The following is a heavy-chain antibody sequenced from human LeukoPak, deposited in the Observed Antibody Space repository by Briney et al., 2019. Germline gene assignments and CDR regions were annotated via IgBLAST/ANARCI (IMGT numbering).Heavy chain of an antibody. CDR2: MNPNSGNT. V-gene: IGHV1-8*03. CDR1: GYTFTSYD. J-gene: IGHJ6*03. Sequence: GASVKVSCKASGYTFTSYDINWVRQATGQGLEWMGWMNPNSGNTGYAQKFQGRVTITRSTSISTAYMELSSLRSEDTAVYYCARRGFFTAEDYYYYMDVWGKGTTVTVSS. D-gene: IGHD2-21*02. CDR3: ARRGFFTAEDYYYYMDV.